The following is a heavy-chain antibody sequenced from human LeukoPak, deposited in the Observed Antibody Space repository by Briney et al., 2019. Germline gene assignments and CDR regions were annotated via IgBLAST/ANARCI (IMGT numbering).Heavy chain of an antibody. Sequence: SETLSLTCTVSGDSIGSYYRSWIRQPPGKGLEWIGYIYYTGSTNYNPSLKSRATISVDTSKNQFSLKVSAVTAADTAVYYCARHRYGDVYYFDFWGQGTLVSVSS. CDR2: IYYTGST. CDR3: ARHRYGDVYYFDF. V-gene: IGHV4-59*08. J-gene: IGHJ4*02. D-gene: IGHD3-16*01. CDR1: GDSIGSYY.